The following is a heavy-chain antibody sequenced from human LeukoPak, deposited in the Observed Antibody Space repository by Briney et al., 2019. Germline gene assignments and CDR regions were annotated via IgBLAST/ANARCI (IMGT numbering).Heavy chain of an antibody. J-gene: IGHJ4*02. D-gene: IGHD4-17*01. CDR1: GFTFSSYG. V-gene: IGHV3-23*01. CDR3: AKKMGPNYGDFDY. Sequence: GGSLRLSCAASGFTFSSYGMRWGRQARGRGLEWGSAISDSGSSTYYADSVKGRFTISRDNSKNTLNLQMNRLRAEDTAVYYCAKKMGPNYGDFDYWGQGTLVTVSS. CDR2: ISDSGSST.